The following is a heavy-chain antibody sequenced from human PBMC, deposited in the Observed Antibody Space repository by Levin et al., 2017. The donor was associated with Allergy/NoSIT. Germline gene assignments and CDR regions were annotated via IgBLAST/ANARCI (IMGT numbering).Heavy chain of an antibody. J-gene: IGHJ4*02. CDR1: GFTFRSYS. CDR3: ARSRGFGELCDY. Sequence: LSLTCAASGFTFRSYSMNWVRQAPGKGLEWVSSISSSSSYIYYADSVKGRFTISRDNAKNSLYLQMNSLRAEDTAVYYCARSRGFGELCDYWGQGTLVTVSS. V-gene: IGHV3-21*01. D-gene: IGHD3-10*01. CDR2: ISSSSSYI.